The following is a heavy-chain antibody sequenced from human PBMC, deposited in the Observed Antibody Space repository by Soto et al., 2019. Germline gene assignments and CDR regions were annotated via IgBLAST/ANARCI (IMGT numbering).Heavy chain of an antibody. CDR3: AKVGEAGRYYYYYMDV. CDR2: ISYDGSNK. V-gene: IGHV3-30*18. J-gene: IGHJ6*03. Sequence: GGSLRLSCAASGFTFSSYGMHWVRQAPGKGLEWVAAISYDGSNKYYADSVKGRFTISRDNSKNTLYLQMNSLRAEDTAVYYCAKVGEAGRYYYYYMDVWGKGTTVTVSS. D-gene: IGHD6-13*01. CDR1: GFTFSSYG.